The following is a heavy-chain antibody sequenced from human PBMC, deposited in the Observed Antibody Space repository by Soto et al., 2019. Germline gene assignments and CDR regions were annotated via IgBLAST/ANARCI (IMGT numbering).Heavy chain of an antibody. V-gene: IGHV4-61*08. Sequence: TSETLSLTCTVSGGSVDSGVYYWSWIRQPPGKALEWIGYIYYSGITNYNPSLKSRVTISIDTSKNQFSLKLSSVTAADTAVYYCERAAARNWFDPWGQGTLVTVSS. CDR2: IYYSGIT. J-gene: IGHJ5*02. CDR3: ERAAARNWFDP. D-gene: IGHD6-13*01. CDR1: GGSVDSGVYY.